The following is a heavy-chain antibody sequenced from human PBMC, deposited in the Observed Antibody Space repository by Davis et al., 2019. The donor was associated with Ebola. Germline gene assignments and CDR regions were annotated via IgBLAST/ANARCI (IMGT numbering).Heavy chain of an antibody. Sequence: GSLRLSCAVYGGSFSGYYWSWIRQPPGKGLEWIGEINHSGSTNYNPSLKSRVTISVDTSKNQFSLKLSSVTAADTAVYYCARVGLLWFGELLFHYYYGMDVWGQGTTVTVSS. CDR2: INHSGST. J-gene: IGHJ6*02. CDR1: GGSFSGYY. V-gene: IGHV4-34*01. CDR3: ARVGLLWFGELLFHYYYGMDV. D-gene: IGHD3-10*01.